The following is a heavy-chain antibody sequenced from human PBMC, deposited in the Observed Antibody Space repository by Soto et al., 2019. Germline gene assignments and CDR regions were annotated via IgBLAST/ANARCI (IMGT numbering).Heavy chain of an antibody. CDR2: IYYSVSS. Sequence: SETLSLTCTVPGGSISSYYWSWIRQPPGKGLEWIGYIYYSVSSNYNPSLKSRVNISVDTSKRQLCLKLSSVTAADTAVYYCAREESIGWFDPWGQGTPVTVSS. J-gene: IGHJ5*02. CDR3: AREESIGWFDP. V-gene: IGHV4-59*01. CDR1: GGSISSYY. D-gene: IGHD2-15*01.